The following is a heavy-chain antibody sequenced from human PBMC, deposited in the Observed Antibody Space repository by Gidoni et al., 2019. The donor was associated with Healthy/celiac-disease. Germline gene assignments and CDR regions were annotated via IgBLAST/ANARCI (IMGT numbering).Heavy chain of an antibody. Sequence: QVQLQESGPGLVKPSETLSLTCAVSGYSISSGYYWGWIRQPPGKGLEWIGSIYHSASTYYNPSLKSRVTISVDTSKNQFSLKLSSVTAADTAVYYCARGVDTAMVDWGQGTLVTVSS. D-gene: IGHD5-18*01. J-gene: IGHJ4*02. V-gene: IGHV4-38-2*01. CDR3: ARGVDTAMVD. CDR2: IYHSAST. CDR1: GYSISSGYY.